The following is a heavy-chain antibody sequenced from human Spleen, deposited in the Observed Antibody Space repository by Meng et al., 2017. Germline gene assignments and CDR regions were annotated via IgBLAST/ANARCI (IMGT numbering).Heavy chain of an antibody. CDR1: GYTFSSYE. J-gene: IGHJ2*01. CDR3: VRGRTDRYWYFDL. Sequence: QVQLVQSGAEMQRPGASVKVSCQASGYTFSSYEINWVRQATGQGLEWMGWMNHNSGNTGYSQKFQGRVTMTSDTSISTAYMELTNLISEDTAVYYCVRGRTDRYWYFDLWGRGTLVTVSS. V-gene: IGHV1-8*01. D-gene: IGHD1-1*01. CDR2: MNHNSGNT.